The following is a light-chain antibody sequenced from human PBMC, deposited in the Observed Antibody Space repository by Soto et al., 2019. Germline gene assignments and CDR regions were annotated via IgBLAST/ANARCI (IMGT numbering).Light chain of an antibody. CDR2: DAS. CDR3: QQRSNWPGT. Sequence: EIVWTQSPATLSLSPGERATLSCRASQSVSSYLAWYQQKPGQAPRRLIYDASNRATGIPARFSGSGSGTDFTLTISSLEPEDFAVYYCQQRSNWPGTFGGGTKVEIK. CDR1: QSVSSY. V-gene: IGKV3-11*01. J-gene: IGKJ4*02.